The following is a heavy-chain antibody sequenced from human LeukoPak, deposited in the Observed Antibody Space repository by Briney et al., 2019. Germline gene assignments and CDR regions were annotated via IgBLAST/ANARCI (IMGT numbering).Heavy chain of an antibody. J-gene: IGHJ5*02. D-gene: IGHD6-19*01. Sequence: SVKVSCKPSGGTFNSYAISWVRQAPGQGLEGMGGIIPIFGTANYAQKFQGRVTITTDESTSTAYMELSSLRSEDTAVYYCTPSSGWANWFDHWGQGTLVTVSS. CDR1: GGTFNSYA. V-gene: IGHV1-69*05. CDR2: IIPIFGTA. CDR3: TPSSGWANWFDH.